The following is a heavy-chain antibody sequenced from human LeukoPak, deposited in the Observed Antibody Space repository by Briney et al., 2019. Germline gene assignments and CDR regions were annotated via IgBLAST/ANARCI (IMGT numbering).Heavy chain of an antibody. Sequence: GGSLRLSCAASGFTFSSSWMSWVRQAPGKGLEWVANIKQDGSEKYYVGSVKGRFTISRDNAKNSLYLQMNSLRAEDTAVYYCARDYGRDWGPGTLVTVSS. CDR1: GFTFSSSW. CDR3: ARDYGRD. D-gene: IGHD4-17*01. CDR2: IKQDGSEK. V-gene: IGHV3-7*01. J-gene: IGHJ4*02.